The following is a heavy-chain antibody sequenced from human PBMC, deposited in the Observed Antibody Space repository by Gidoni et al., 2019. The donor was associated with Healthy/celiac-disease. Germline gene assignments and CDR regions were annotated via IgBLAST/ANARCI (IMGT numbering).Heavy chain of an antibody. CDR1: GGSFSGYY. V-gene: IGHV4-34*01. Sequence: QVQLQQWGAGLLKPSETLSLTCAVYGGSFSGYYWSWIRQPPGKGLEWIGEINHSGSTNYNPSLKSRVTISVDTSKNQFSLKLSSVTAADTAVYYCARGYSYGPRGWYFDLWGRGTLVTVSS. J-gene: IGHJ2*01. CDR2: INHSGST. CDR3: ARGYSYGPRGWYFDL. D-gene: IGHD5-18*01.